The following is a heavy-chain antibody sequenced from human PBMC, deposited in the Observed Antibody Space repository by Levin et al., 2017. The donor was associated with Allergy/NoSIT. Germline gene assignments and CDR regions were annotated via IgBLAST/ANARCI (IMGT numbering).Heavy chain of an antibody. CDR2: MFYSGFT. CDR3: ARAPMVRYFDS. D-gene: IGHD4/OR15-4a*01. Sequence: PSETLSLTCNVSGDSISRSAYYWGWIRQHPGKGLEWIGYMFYSGFTYYNPSLKSRVSISVDTSENQVSLKLSSVTAADTAVYFCARAPMVRYFDSWGQGTLVTVSS. J-gene: IGHJ4*02. V-gene: IGHV4-31*03. CDR1: GDSISRSAYY.